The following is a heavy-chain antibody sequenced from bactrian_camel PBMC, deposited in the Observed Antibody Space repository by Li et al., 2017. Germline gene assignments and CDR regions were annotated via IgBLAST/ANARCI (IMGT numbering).Heavy chain of an antibody. Sequence: HVQLVESGGGPVQAGGSLRLSCAASGYNMTACMAWFRQVPGKGRERVATIAASGFSYYLTAVKGRFTISQDNAKNTVYQQMNSLKPEDTAMYYCAARGPYCYTKLSVRDFTYWGQGTQVTVS. CDR2: IAASGFS. CDR1: GYNMTAC. D-gene: IGHD2*01. V-gene: IGHV3S9*01. J-gene: IGHJ6*01. CDR3: AARGPYCYTKLSVRDFTY.